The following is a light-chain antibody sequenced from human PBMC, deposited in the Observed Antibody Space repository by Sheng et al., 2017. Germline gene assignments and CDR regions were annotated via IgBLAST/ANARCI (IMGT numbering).Light chain of an antibody. V-gene: IGKV3-15*01. CDR1: QSVSS. CDR3: QQYNNWPLT. J-gene: IGKJ1*01. CDR2: GAS. Sequence: ETVMTQSPATLSVSPGERAALSCRASQSVSSLAWYQQKPGQAPRLLIYGASTRATGIPARFSGSGSGTEFILTITSLQSEDFAVYYCQQYNNWPLTFGQGTKVE.